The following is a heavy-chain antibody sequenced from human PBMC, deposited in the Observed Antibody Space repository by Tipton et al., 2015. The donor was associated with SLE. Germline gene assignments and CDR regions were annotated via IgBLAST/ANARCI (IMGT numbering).Heavy chain of an antibody. V-gene: IGHV4-4*09. J-gene: IGHJ4*02. CDR3: AGHLEGYSSSSFDY. CDR2: IYTSGST. Sequence: TLSLTCTVSGGSISSYYWSWIRQPPGKGLEWIGYIYTSGSTNYNPSLKSRVTISVDTSKNQFSLKLSSVTAADTAVYYCAGHLEGYSSSSFDYWGQGTLVTVSS. D-gene: IGHD6-13*01. CDR1: GGSISSYY.